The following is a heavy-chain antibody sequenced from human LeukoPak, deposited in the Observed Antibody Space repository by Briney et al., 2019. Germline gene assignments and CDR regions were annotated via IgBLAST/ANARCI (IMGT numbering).Heavy chain of an antibody. CDR1: GGSISIYY. CDR3: ARGFLYSSSWPGHIDY. J-gene: IGHJ4*02. CDR2: IYYSGST. D-gene: IGHD6-13*01. V-gene: IGHV4-59*01. Sequence: SETLSHTCTVSGGSISIYYWSWIRQPPGEGLEWIGYIYYSGSTNYNPSLKSRVTISVDTSKNQSSLKLSSVTAADTAVYYCARGFLYSSSWPGHIDYWGQRTLVTVSS.